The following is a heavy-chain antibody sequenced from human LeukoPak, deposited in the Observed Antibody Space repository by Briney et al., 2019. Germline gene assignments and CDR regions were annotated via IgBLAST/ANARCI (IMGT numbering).Heavy chain of an antibody. V-gene: IGHV3-7*01. D-gene: IGHD2-21*02. CDR1: GFTFSSYW. Sequence: GGSLRLSCAASGFTFSSYWMSWVRQAPGKGLEWAANIKQDGSEKYYVDSVKGRFTISRDNAKNSLYLQMNSLRAEDTAVYYCASSEYLLPEYFQHWGQGTLVTVSS. CDR2: IKQDGSEK. CDR3: ASSEYLLPEYFQH. J-gene: IGHJ1*01.